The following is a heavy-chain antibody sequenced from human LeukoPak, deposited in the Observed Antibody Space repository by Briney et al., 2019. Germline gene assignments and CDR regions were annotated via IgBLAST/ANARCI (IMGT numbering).Heavy chain of an antibody. CDR2: INWNGGST. J-gene: IGHJ6*03. Sequence: GGSLRLSCAASGFTFSSYSMNWVRQAPGKGLEWVSGINWNGGSTGYADSVKGRFTISRDNAKNSLYLQMNSLRAEDTALYYCARAANTRGYYYYYMDVWGKGTTVTVSS. CDR3: ARAANTRGYYYYYMDV. CDR1: GFTFSSYS. D-gene: IGHD3-10*01. V-gene: IGHV3-20*04.